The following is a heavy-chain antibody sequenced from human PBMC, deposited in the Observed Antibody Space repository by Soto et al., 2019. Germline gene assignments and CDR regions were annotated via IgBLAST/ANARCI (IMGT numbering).Heavy chain of an antibody. J-gene: IGHJ3*02. CDR3: ARRYGKNAFDI. CDR1: GGSLSRYY. CDR2: IYYSGST. V-gene: IGHV4-59*01. D-gene: IGHD5-18*01. Sequence: TSETLSLTRTVSGGSLSRYYWGWVRQPPGKGLEWIGYIYYSGSTNYNPSLKSRVTISVDTSKNQFSLKLSSVTAADTAVYYCARRYGKNAFDIWGQGTMVTVSS.